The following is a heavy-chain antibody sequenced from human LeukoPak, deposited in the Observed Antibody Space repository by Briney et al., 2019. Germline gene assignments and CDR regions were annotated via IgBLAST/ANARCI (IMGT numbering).Heavy chain of an antibody. D-gene: IGHD1-7*01. V-gene: IGHV4-39*01. Sequence: KPSETLSLTCTVSGGSISSSSYYWGWIRQPPGKGLEWIGSIYYSGSTYYNPSLKSRVTISVDTSKNQFSLKLSSVTAADTAVYYCASGIDQNYAYYFDYWGQGTLVTVSS. J-gene: IGHJ4*02. CDR1: GGSISSSSYY. CDR2: IYYSGST. CDR3: ASGIDQNYAYYFDY.